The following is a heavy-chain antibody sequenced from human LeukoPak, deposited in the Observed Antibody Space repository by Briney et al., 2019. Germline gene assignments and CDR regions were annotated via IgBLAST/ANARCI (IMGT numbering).Heavy chain of an antibody. J-gene: IGHJ5*01. V-gene: IGHV4-59*01. CDR2: IYYSGST. CDR3: ARDRYLDWFDS. Sequence: PSETLSLTCTVSGGSISSYYWSWIRQPPGKGLEWIGYIYYSGSTNYNPSLKSRVTISVDTSKNQFSLKLSSVTAADTAVYYCARDRYLDWFDSWGQGTLVTVSS. CDR1: GGSISSYY. D-gene: IGHD1-14*01.